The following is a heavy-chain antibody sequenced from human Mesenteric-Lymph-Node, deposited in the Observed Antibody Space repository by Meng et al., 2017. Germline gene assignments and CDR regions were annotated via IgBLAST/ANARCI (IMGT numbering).Heavy chain of an antibody. Sequence: SETLSLTCTVSGGSISSYYWSWIRQPPGKGLEWIGYIYYSGSTNYHPSLKSRVTISVDTSKNQFSLKLSSVTAADTAVYYCAREWIAAAGFDYWGQGTLVTVSS. CDR1: GGSISSYY. CDR2: IYYSGST. V-gene: IGHV4-59*12. CDR3: AREWIAAAGFDY. J-gene: IGHJ4*02. D-gene: IGHD6-13*01.